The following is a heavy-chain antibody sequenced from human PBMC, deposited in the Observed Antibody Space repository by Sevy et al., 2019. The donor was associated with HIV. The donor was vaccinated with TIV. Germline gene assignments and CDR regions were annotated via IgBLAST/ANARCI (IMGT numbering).Heavy chain of an antibody. J-gene: IGHJ6*02. CDR2: IIPIFGTA. CDR3: ARDRCSGGSCTYYYYYGMDV. CDR1: GGTFSSYA. Sequence: ASVKVSCKASGGTFSSYAISWVRQAPGQGLEWMGGIIPIFGTANYAQKFQGRVTITADESTSTAYMELSSLRSEDTAVYYCARDRCSGGSCTYYYYYGMDVWGQRTTVTVSS. V-gene: IGHV1-69*13. D-gene: IGHD2-15*01.